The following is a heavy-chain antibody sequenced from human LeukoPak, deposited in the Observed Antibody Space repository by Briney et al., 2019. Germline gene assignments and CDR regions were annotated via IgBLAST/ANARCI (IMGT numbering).Heavy chain of an antibody. CDR1: GFTFSSYW. CDR2: ISSSSSTI. CDR3: ARDRRGGWYQWFDP. Sequence: GGSLRLSCAASGFTFSSYWMSWVRQAPGKGLEWVSYISSSSSTIYYADSVKGRFTISRDNAKNSLYLQMNSLRAEDTAVYYCARDRRGGWYQWFDPWGQGTLVTVSS. D-gene: IGHD6-19*01. J-gene: IGHJ5*02. V-gene: IGHV3-48*01.